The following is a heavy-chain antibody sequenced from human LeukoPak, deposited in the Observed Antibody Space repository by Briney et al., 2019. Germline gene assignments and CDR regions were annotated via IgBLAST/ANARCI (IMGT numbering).Heavy chain of an antibody. CDR2: INHSGST. Sequence: SETLSLTCAVSGGSIRSSHHYWSWIRQPPGKGLEWIGEINHSGSTNYNPSLKSRVTISVDTSKNQFSLKLSSVTAADTAVYYCARTPIKADCSSTSCPGDAFDIWGQGTMVTVSS. CDR3: ARTPIKADCSSTSCPGDAFDI. D-gene: IGHD2-2*01. V-gene: IGHV4-34*01. CDR1: GGSIRSSHHY. J-gene: IGHJ3*02.